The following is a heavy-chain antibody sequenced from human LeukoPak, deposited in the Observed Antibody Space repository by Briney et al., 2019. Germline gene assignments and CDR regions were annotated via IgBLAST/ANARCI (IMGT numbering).Heavy chain of an antibody. CDR3: ARAKYSRWWYFDP. D-gene: IGHD5-12*01. Sequence: PGGSLRLSCAASGFTVSGNHMSWVRQSPEKGLERVAIIESSGDMVYANSVKGRFTISRDNSKNTVSLQLNSLRAEDTAMYYYARAKYSRWWYFDPWGRGTLVTVSS. CDR1: GFTVSGNH. J-gene: IGHJ2*01. V-gene: IGHV3-66*01. CDR2: IESSGDM.